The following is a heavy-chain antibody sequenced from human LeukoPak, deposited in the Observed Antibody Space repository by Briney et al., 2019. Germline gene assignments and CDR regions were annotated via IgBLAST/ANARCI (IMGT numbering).Heavy chain of an antibody. J-gene: IGHJ1*01. Sequence: KPSETLSLTCTVSGGSISSGSYYWSWIRQPAGKGLEWIGRIYTSGSTNYNPSLKSRVTISVDTSKNQFSLKLSSVTAADTAVYYCASGLVAYCGGDCYSQEHIQHWGQGTLVTVSS. CDR2: IYTSGST. V-gene: IGHV4-61*02. D-gene: IGHD2-21*02. CDR3: ASGLVAYCGGDCYSQEHIQH. CDR1: GGSISSGSYY.